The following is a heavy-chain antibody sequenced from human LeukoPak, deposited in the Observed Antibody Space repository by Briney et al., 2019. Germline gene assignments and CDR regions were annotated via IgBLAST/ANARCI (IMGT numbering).Heavy chain of an antibody. CDR2: IRYDGSNK. J-gene: IGHJ4*02. CDR3: TRNLGYCTGGGCYADY. D-gene: IGHD2-15*01. V-gene: IGHV3-30*02. CDR1: GFTFGSYG. Sequence: GGSLRLSCAASGFTFGSYGMRWVRHAPGRGLEWVALIRYDGSNKYYADSVKGRFTISRDNSKNTLYLQMNSLRAEDTAVYYCTRNLGYCTGGGCYADYWGQGTLVTVSS.